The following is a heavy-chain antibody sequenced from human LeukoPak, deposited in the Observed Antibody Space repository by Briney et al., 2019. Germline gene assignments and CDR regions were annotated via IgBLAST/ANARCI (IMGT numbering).Heavy chain of an antibody. D-gene: IGHD5-24*01. CDR1: GGSISSGSYY. CDR3: ARARDGYSNFFDY. Sequence: SETLSLTCTVSGGSISSGSYYWSWIRQPAGKGLEWIGRIYTSGTTNYNPSLKSRVTISVDTSKNQFSLELSSVTAADAAVYFCARARDGYSNFFDYWGQGTLVSVSS. CDR2: IYTSGTT. V-gene: IGHV4-61*02. J-gene: IGHJ4*02.